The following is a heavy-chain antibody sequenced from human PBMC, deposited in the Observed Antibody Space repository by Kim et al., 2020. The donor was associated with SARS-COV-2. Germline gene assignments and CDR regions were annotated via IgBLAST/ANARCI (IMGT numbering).Heavy chain of an antibody. CDR2: IRSTPYGGTT. V-gene: IGHV3-49*04. Sequence: GGSLRLSCSVSGLNFGDYGLSWVRQAPGKGLEWVGFIRSTPYGGTTQYAASVKGRFTISRDDSKSVASLQMYSLKTEDTAIYYCTTNQPAERLVAVPPPRRFYFYYSMDVWGKGTTVTVSS. CDR3: TTNQPAERLVAVPPPRRFYFYYSMDV. D-gene: IGHD2-2*01. J-gene: IGHJ6*03. CDR1: GLNFGDYG.